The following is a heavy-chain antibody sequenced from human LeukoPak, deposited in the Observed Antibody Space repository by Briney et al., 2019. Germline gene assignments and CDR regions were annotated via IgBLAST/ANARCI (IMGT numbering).Heavy chain of an antibody. D-gene: IGHD2-2*01. Sequence: GASVKVSCKASGYTFTDNYIQWVRQAPGQGLEWMGCINPNSGGTNSAQKFQGRVTMTRDTSVSTAYMELSRLRSDDTAVYYCARDHCTSSGCYEYYYYGMDVWGQGTTVTV. V-gene: IGHV1-2*02. J-gene: IGHJ6*02. CDR3: ARDHCTSSGCYEYYYYGMDV. CDR1: GYTFTDNY. CDR2: INPNSGGT.